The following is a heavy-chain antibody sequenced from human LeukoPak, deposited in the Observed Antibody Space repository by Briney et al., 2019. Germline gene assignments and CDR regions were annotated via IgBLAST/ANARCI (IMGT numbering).Heavy chain of an antibody. CDR3: ARGLVGYCSSTSCRGYGMDV. Sequence: GGSLRLSCAASGFTFSSYWMSWVRQAPGKGLEWVANIKQDGSEKYYVDSVKGRVTISRDNAKNSLYLQMNSLRAEDTDVYYCARGLVGYCSSTSCRGYGMDVWGQGTTVTVSS. D-gene: IGHD2-2*01. V-gene: IGHV3-7*01. J-gene: IGHJ6*02. CDR1: GFTFSSYW. CDR2: IKQDGSEK.